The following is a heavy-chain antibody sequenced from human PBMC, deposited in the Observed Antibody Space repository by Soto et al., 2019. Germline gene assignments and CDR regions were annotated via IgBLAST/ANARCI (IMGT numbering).Heavy chain of an antibody. V-gene: IGHV3-30*18. Sequence: GGSLRLSCAASGFTFSSYGMHWVRQAPGKGLEWVAVISYDGSNKYYADSVKGRFTISRDNSKNTLYLQMNSLRAEDTAVYYCAKGAGIAAAGRYYYYGMDVWGQGTTVTVSS. CDR3: AKGAGIAAAGRYYYYGMDV. J-gene: IGHJ6*02. CDR1: GFTFSSYG. D-gene: IGHD6-13*01. CDR2: ISYDGSNK.